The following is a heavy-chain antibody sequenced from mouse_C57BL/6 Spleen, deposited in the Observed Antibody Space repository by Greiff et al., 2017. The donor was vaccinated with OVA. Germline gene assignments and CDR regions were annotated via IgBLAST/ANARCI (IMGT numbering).Heavy chain of an antibody. J-gene: IGHJ4*01. Sequence: EVMLVESEGGLVQPGSSMKLHSTPSVFTFSDYYMAWVRQVPEKGLEWVANINYDGSSTYYLDSLKSRFIISRDNAKNILYLQMSSLKSEDTATYYCAREVVYSAMDYWGQGTSVTVSS. CDR1: VFTFSDYY. V-gene: IGHV5-16*01. CDR3: AREVVYSAMDY. CDR2: INYDGSST.